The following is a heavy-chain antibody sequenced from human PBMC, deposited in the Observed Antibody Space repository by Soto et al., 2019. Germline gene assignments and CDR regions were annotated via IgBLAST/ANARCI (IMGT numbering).Heavy chain of an antibody. CDR2: IYHSGAT. CDR1: GDSISSGAYY. D-gene: IGHD6-13*01. J-gene: IGHJ4*02. V-gene: IGHV4-30-4*01. Sequence: SETLSLTCTVSGDSISSGAYYWSWIRQPPGKGLEWIGYIYHSGATYYNPSLESRVTMSVDTSKNQFSLRLSSVTAADTAVYYCASIAAADDYWGQGTLVTVSS. CDR3: ASIAAADDY.